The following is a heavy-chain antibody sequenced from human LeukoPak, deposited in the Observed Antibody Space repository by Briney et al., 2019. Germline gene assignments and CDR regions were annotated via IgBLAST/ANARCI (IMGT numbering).Heavy chain of an antibody. Sequence: GRSLRLSCAASGFTFSNYGMNWVRQAPGKGPEWVAVISYDGSNKYYADSVKGRFTISRDNSKNTLYLQINSLRDEDTAVYYCASELLGRAVAGSPFDYWGQGTLVTVSS. CDR2: ISYDGSNK. V-gene: IGHV3-30*03. J-gene: IGHJ4*02. CDR1: GFTFSNYG. D-gene: IGHD6-19*01. CDR3: ASELLGRAVAGSPFDY.